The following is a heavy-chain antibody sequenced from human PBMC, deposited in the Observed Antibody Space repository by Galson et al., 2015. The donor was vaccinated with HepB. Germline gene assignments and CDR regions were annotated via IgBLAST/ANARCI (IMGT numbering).Heavy chain of an antibody. D-gene: IGHD2-2*01. CDR2: IKQDGSEK. CDR1: EFTFNSYW. J-gene: IGHJ3*02. V-gene: IGHV3-7*01. CDR3: ARQGSGSCRSTSCYPDAFDI. Sequence: SLRLSCAASEFTFNSYWMSWVRQAPGKGLEWVANIKQDGSEKYYVDSVKGRYTISRDNAKNSLFLQMNSLRAEDTSVYYCARQGSGSCRSTSCYPDAFDIWGQGTMVTVSS.